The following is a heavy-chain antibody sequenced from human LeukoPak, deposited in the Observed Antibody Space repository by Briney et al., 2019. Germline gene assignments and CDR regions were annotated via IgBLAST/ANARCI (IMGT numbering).Heavy chain of an antibody. V-gene: IGHV4-39*01. CDR3: ARGLSPYCSSTSCYADRFDP. Sequence: SETLSLTCTVSGGSISSSRYYWGWIRQPPGKGLEWIGSIYYSGSTYYNPSLKSRVTISVDTSKNQFSLKLSSVTAADTAVYYCARGLSPYCSSTSCYADRFDPWGQGTLVTVSS. CDR2: IYYSGST. J-gene: IGHJ5*02. CDR1: GGSISSSRYY. D-gene: IGHD2-2*01.